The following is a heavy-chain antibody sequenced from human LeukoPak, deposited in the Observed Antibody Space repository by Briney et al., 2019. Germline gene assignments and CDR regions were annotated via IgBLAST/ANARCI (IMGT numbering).Heavy chain of an antibody. CDR2: ISGSGGST. Sequence: GGSLRLSCAASGFTFSSYAMSWVRQAPGKGLEWVSAISGSGGSTYYADSVKGRFTISRDNSKNTLYLQMNSLGAEDTAVYYCAKVNYYDSSGRPDYRGQGTLVTVSS. CDR3: AKVNYYDSSGRPDY. J-gene: IGHJ4*02. V-gene: IGHV3-23*01. CDR1: GFTFSSYA. D-gene: IGHD3-22*01.